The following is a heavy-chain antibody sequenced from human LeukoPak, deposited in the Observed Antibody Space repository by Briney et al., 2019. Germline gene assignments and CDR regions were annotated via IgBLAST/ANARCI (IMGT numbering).Heavy chain of an antibody. D-gene: IGHD1-26*01. V-gene: IGHV3-66*01. Sequence: GGSLRLSCAASGFTVSSNYMSWVRQAPGKGLEWVSVIYSGGSTDYADSVKGRFTISRDTSKNTLYLQMNGLRAEDTAVYYCSGVGAMGYYYYGMDVWGQGTTVIVSS. CDR3: SGVGAMGYYYYGMDV. J-gene: IGHJ6*02. CDR1: GFTVSSNY. CDR2: IYSGGST.